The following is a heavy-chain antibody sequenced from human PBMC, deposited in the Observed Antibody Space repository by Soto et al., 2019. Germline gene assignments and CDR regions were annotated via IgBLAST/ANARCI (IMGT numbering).Heavy chain of an antibody. J-gene: IGHJ4*02. Sequence: EVQLVESGGGLIQPGGSLRLSCAASGFSVSSNYMSWVRQAPGKGLEWVSLISAGGSIYYADSVKGRFTISRDSFKNTLSLQVNSLSAEDTAVYYCARSLPTITYYGEYYFDSWGQGTLVTVSS. V-gene: IGHV3-53*01. CDR1: GFSVSSNY. CDR2: ISAGGSI. CDR3: ARSLPTITYYGEYYFDS. D-gene: IGHD3-10*01.